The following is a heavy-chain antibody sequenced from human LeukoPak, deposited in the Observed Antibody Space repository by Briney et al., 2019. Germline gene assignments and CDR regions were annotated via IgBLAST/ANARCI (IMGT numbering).Heavy chain of an antibody. CDR1: GGSIGNYY. J-gene: IGHJ4*02. CDR2: IYYNGNA. Sequence: PSETLSLTCTVSGGSIGNYYWTWIRQPPGKELEWIAFIYYNGNAHYNPSLKSRVTISVDMSKNQFSLRVTSVTAADTAVYYCARHSDSVPHYFDFWGQGTLVTVSS. D-gene: IGHD3-10*02. V-gene: IGHV4-59*08. CDR3: ARHSDSVPHYFDF.